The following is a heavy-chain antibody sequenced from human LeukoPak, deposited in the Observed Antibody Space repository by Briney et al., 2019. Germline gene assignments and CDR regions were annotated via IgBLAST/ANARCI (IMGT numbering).Heavy chain of an antibody. Sequence: GRSLRLSCAASGFTFSSYGMHWVRRAPGKGLEWVAVISYDGSNKYYADSVKGRFTISRDNSKNTLYLQTNSLRAEDTAVYYCAKVSYCSSTSCYGMDVWGKGTTVTVSS. CDR2: ISYDGSNK. D-gene: IGHD2-2*01. CDR3: AKVSYCSSTSCYGMDV. V-gene: IGHV3-30*18. CDR1: GFTFSSYG. J-gene: IGHJ6*04.